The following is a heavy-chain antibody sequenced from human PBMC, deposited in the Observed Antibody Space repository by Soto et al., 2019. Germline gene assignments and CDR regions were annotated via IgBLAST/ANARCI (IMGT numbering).Heavy chain of an antibody. Sequence: GASVKVSCKASGYTFTSYGISWVRQAPGQGLEWMGWISAYNGNTNYAQKLQGRVTMTTDTSTSTAYMELRSLRSDDTAVYYCALTYYDFWSGPPPIYYYYGMDVWGQGTTVTVS. CDR2: ISAYNGNT. CDR1: GYTFTSYG. V-gene: IGHV1-18*04. D-gene: IGHD3-3*01. CDR3: ALTYYDFWSGPPPIYYYYGMDV. J-gene: IGHJ6*02.